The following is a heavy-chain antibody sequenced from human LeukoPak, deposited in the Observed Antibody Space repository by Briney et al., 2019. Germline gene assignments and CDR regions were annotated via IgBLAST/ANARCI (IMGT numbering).Heavy chain of an antibody. J-gene: IGHJ5*02. D-gene: IGHD6-13*01. CDR2: IIPIFGTA. CDR1: GGTFSSYA. Sequence: SVKVSCKASGGTFSSYAISWVRQAPGQGLEWMGGIIPIFGTANYAQKFQGRVTITADESTSTAYMELSSLRSEDTAVYYCARDFQLGGDWFDPWGQGTLVTVSS. CDR3: ARDFQLGGDWFDP. V-gene: IGHV1-69*13.